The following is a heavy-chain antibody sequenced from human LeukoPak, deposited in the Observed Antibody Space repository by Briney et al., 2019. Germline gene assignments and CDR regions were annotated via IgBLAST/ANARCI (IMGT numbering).Heavy chain of an antibody. CDR2: IYHSGST. J-gene: IGHJ4*02. CDR1: GGSISSSNW. CDR3: ARGGIGEPEGDAYYFDY. V-gene: IGHV4-4*02. Sequence: SGTLSLTCAVSGGSISSSNWWSWVRQPPGKGLEWIGEIYHSGSTNYNPSLKSRVTISVDKSKNQFSLKLSSVTAADTAVYYCARGGIGEPEGDAYYFDYWGQGTLVTVSS. D-gene: IGHD3-10*01.